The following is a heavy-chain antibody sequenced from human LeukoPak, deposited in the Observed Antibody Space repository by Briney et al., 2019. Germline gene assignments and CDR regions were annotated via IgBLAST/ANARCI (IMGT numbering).Heavy chain of an antibody. CDR3: ARESHYYDSSGPKTFDY. CDR2: IYPGDSDT. Sequence: PGESLKISCKGSGYSFTSYWIGWVRQMPGKGLEWMGIIYPGDSDTRYSPSFQGQVTISADKSISTAYLQWSSLKASDTAMYYCARESHYYDSSGPKTFDYWGQGTLVTVSS. CDR1: GYSFTSYW. D-gene: IGHD3-22*01. V-gene: IGHV5-51*01. J-gene: IGHJ4*02.